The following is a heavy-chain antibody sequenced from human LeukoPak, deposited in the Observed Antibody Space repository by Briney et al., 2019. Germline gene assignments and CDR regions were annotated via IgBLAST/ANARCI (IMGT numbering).Heavy chain of an antibody. CDR3: ARGSRLPAAISYFQH. Sequence: GASVKVSCKASGYTFTSYGISWVRQAPGQGLEWMGWISAYNGNTNYAQKLQGRVTMTTDTSTSTAYMELRSLRSEDTAVYYCARGSRLPAAISYFQHWGQGTLVTVSS. V-gene: IGHV1-18*01. D-gene: IGHD2-2*01. J-gene: IGHJ1*01. CDR2: ISAYNGNT. CDR1: GYTFTSYG.